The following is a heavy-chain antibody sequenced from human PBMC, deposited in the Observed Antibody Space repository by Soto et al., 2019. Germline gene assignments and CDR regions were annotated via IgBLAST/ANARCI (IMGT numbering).Heavy chain of an antibody. J-gene: IGHJ4*02. V-gene: IGHV4-39*01. Sequence: PSETLSLTGTVSGGPISISPKYWGWIRQSPGKGLEWIGSMTYGGGTAYYNSALKSRVTISVDTSKNQISLYLSSVTAGDSAVYYCVNSITGACKDWGQGTVVTVSS. CDR2: MTYGGGTA. D-gene: IGHD3-10*01. CDR1: GGPISISPKY. CDR3: VNSITGACKD.